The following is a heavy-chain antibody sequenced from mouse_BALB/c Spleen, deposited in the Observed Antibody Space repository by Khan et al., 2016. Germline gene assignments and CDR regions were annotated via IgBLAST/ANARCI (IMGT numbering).Heavy chain of an antibody. Sequence: EVQLQESGPGLVKPSQSLSLTCTVTGYSITSDYAWNWIRQFPENKLEWMGYISYSGSTSYNPSLKSRISITRDTSKNQFFLQLNSVTTEDTATYYCARDYYGSSYFDYWGQGTTLTVSS. V-gene: IGHV3-2*02. D-gene: IGHD1-1*01. J-gene: IGHJ2*01. CDR2: ISYSGST. CDR3: ARDYYGSSYFDY. CDR1: GYSITSDYA.